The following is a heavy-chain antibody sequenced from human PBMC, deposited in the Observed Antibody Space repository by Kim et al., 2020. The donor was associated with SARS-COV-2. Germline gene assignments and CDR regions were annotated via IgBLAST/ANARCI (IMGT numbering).Heavy chain of an antibody. CDR2: INGGNGNT. V-gene: IGHV1-3*01. CDR1: GYTFDTYA. Sequence: ASVKVSCKASGYTFDTYALYWVRQAPGQRFEWMGWINGGNGNTRYSQSFQGRVTISRDTSATTAYMELSGLTSKDTPVYYFAREGSGSDNWFDPWGQGTL. CDR3: AREGSGSDNWFDP. D-gene: IGHD3-10*01. J-gene: IGHJ5*02.